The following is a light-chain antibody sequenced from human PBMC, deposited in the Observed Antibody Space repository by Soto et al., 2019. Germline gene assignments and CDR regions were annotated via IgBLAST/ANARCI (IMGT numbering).Light chain of an antibody. CDR1: QSLSNNY. CDR3: QHYDGSPFMYT. Sequence: EIVLTQSPATLSLSPGERATLSCGAGQSLSNNYLAWYQHKPGLAPRLLIYDASSRAPGIPDRFSGSGSGTDFTLTISRLEPEDFAVYYCQHYDGSPFMYTFGQGTKLE. CDR2: DAS. J-gene: IGKJ2*01. V-gene: IGKV3D-20*01.